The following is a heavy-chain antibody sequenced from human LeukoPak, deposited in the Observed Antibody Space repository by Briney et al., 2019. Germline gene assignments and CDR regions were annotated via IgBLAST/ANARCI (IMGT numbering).Heavy chain of an antibody. CDR3: ASYSSSWYRYFDY. CDR2: IYHSGST. D-gene: IGHD6-13*01. V-gene: IGHV4-38-2*02. J-gene: IGHJ4*02. CDR1: GYSISSGYY. Sequence: SETLSLTCTVSGYSISSGYYWGWIRQPPGKGLEWIGSIYHSGSTYYNPSLKSRVTISVDTSKNQFSLKLSSVTAADTAVYYCASYSSSWYRYFDYWGQGTLVTVSS.